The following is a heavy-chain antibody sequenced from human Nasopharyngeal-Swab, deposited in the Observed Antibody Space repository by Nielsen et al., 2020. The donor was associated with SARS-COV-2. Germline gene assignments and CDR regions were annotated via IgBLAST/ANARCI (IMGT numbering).Heavy chain of an antibody. D-gene: IGHD3-10*01. CDR1: GFTVSSNY. V-gene: IGHV3-23*01. CDR3: AKESRRLLWFGEARGY. J-gene: IGHJ4*02. CDR2: ISGSGGST. Sequence: GGSLRLSCAASGFTVSSNYMSWVRQAPGKGLEWVSAISGSGGSTYYADSVKGRFTISRDNSKNTLYLQMNSLRAEDTAAYYCAKESRRLLWFGEARGYWGQGTLVTVSS.